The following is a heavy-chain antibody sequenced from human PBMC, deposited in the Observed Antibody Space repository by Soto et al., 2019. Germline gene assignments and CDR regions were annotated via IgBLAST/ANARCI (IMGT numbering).Heavy chain of an antibody. V-gene: IGHV4-59*01. CDR1: VGFSSRYY. J-gene: IGHJ4*02. CDR3: ARVGNDNGGMYVDS. CDR2: IHHSGST. D-gene: IGHD4-17*01. Sequence: QVRLQESGPGLVKPSEPLSLTCTVSVGFSSRYYGSWIRQPPGKALEWIGFIHHSGSTNSNPSLKSRVSLSIDTSKKQFSLRLKSVTAADTAVYSCARVGNDNGGMYVDSWGRGTLVTVSP.